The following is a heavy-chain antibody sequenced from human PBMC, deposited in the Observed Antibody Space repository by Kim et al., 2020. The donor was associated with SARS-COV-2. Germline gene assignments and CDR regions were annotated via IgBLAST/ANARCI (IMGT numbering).Heavy chain of an antibody. CDR2: I. CDR3: ARDVNLGPTDY. J-gene: IGHJ4*02. D-gene: IGHD3-16*01. Sequence: IYYADSVKGRFTISRDNAKNSLYVQMNSLRAEDPAVYYCARDVNLGPTDYWGQGTLVTVSS. V-gene: IGHV3-48*03.